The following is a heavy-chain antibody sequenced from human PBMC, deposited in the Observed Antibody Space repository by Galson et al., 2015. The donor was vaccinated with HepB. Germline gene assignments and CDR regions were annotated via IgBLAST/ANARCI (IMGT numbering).Heavy chain of an antibody. CDR3: ARDRTGDAFDL. CDR1: TGSFSGYY. Sequence: ETLSLTCAVHTGSFSGYYWSWIRQSPGKGLEWIGEINHSGSTNYNPSLKSRVTISVDKSNREFSLRLTAVTAADTAVYYCARDRTGDAFDLWGQGTLVTVSS. D-gene: IGHD7-27*01. V-gene: IGHV4-34*01. CDR2: INHSGST. J-gene: IGHJ3*01.